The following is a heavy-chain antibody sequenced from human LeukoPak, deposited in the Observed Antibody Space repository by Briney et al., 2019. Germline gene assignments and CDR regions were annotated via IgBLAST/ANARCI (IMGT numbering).Heavy chain of an antibody. Sequence: PSETLSLTCTVSGGSISSSSYYWGWIRRPPGKGLEWIGSIYYSGSTYYNPSLKSRVTISVDTSKNQFSLKLSSVTAADTAVYYCARQHPDYPGSGSSNWFDPWGQGTLVTVSS. J-gene: IGHJ5*02. V-gene: IGHV4-39*01. D-gene: IGHD3-10*01. CDR1: GGSISSSSYY. CDR3: ARQHPDYPGSGSSNWFDP. CDR2: IYYSGST.